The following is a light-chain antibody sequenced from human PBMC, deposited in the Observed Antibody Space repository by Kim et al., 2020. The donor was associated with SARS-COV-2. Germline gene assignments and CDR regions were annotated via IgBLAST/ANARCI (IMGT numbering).Light chain of an antibody. V-gene: IGKV4-1*01. J-gene: IGKJ1*01. CDR3: QQYCSTPRT. CDR1: QSVLYSSNNKNC. Sequence: DIVMTQSPDSLAVSLGERATINCKSSQSVLYSSNNKNCLAWYQQKAGQPPKLLIFWASTRESGVPDRFSGSGSGTDFTLTISSLQAEDVAVYYCQQYCSTPRTFGQGTKVDIK. CDR2: WAS.